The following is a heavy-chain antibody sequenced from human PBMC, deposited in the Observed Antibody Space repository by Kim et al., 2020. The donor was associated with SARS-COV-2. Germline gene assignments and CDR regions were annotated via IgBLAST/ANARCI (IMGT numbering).Heavy chain of an antibody. CDR3: SRRAGGSPDY. CDR2: FFYSEGT. V-gene: IGHV4-39*01. J-gene: IGHJ4*02. D-gene: IGHD1-26*01. CDR1: GASISSSRYY. Sequence: SETLSLTCSVSGASISSSRYYWGWIRQPPGKGLEWIGSFFYSEGTYYNPSLQSRVTISVDTSKNQFSLKLSSMTAADTAVYYCSRRAGGSPDYWGQGTLV.